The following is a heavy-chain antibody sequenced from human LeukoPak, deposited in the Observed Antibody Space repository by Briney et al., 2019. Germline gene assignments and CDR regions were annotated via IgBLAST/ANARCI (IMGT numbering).Heavy chain of an antibody. D-gene: IGHD2-21*01. J-gene: IGHJ3*02. CDR3: ARDLWPGSLNDAFDI. CDR2: IYTSGST. V-gene: IGHV4-4*07. Sequence: SETLSLTCTVSGGSISSYYWSWIRQPAGKGLEWIGRIYTSGSTNYNPSLKSRVTISVDTSKNQFSLKLSSVTAADAAVCYCARDLWPGSLNDAFDIWGQGTMVTVSS. CDR1: GGSISSYY.